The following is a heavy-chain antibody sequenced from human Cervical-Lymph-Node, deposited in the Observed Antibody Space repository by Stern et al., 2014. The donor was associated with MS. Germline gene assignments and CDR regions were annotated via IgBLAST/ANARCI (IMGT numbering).Heavy chain of an antibody. CDR1: GGTFSSNA. CDR3: ARVPQVDLRSNYFDS. V-gene: IGHV1-69*01. D-gene: IGHD4-17*01. CDR2: FTPMFGTT. Sequence: VQLLESGAEMKKPGSSVRVSCRASGGTFSSNAINWVRQAPGQGLEWMGAFTPMFGTTNAAHKFQDRVTITADESATTVYLELRSLRSEDTAVYYCARVPQVDLRSNYFDSWGQGTLISVS. J-gene: IGHJ4*02.